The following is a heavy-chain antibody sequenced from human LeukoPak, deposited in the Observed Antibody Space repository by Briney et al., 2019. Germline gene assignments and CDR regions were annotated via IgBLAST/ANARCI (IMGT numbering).Heavy chain of an antibody. Sequence: ASVTVSCKASGYTFTSYYMHWVRQAPGQGLEWMGIINPSGGSTSYAQKFQGRVTMTRDTSTSTVYMELSSLRSEDTAVYYCASSALSSGWGNWFDPWGQGTLVTVSS. V-gene: IGHV1-46*01. CDR1: GYTFTSYY. J-gene: IGHJ5*02. CDR3: ASSALSSGWGNWFDP. CDR2: INPSGGST. D-gene: IGHD6-19*01.